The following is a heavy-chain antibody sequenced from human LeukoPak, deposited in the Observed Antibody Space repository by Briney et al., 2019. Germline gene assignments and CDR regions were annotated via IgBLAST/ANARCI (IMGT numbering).Heavy chain of an antibody. CDR1: GYTFTGYY. D-gene: IGHD3-3*01. CDR3: ARDTARITIFGVAKYMDV. J-gene: IGHJ6*03. V-gene: IGHV1-2*02. Sequence: ASVKLSCKASGYTFTGYYMHWVRQAPGQGLDWMGWINPNSGGTNYAQKFQGRVTMTRDTSISIAYMELSRLRSDDTAVYYCARDTARITIFGVAKYMDVWGKGTTVPVSS. CDR2: INPNSGGT.